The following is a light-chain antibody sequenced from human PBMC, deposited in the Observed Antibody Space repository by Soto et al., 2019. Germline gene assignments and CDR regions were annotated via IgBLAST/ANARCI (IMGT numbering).Light chain of an antibody. V-gene: IGLV2-8*01. CDR2: EVS. J-gene: IGLJ1*01. CDR1: SSDVGGYNY. CDR3: SSYAGSSTSPYV. Sequence: QSALTQPPSASGSPGQSVTISCTGTSSDVGGYNYVSWYQQHPGKAPKLMIYEVSKRPSKIPDRFSGSKSGNTASLTVSGLQAEDEADYYCSSYAGSSTSPYVFGTGTKVTVL.